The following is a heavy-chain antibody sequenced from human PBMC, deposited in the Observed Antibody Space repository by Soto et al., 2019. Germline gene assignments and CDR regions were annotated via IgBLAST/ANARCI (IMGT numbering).Heavy chain of an antibody. CDR2: LSGNSGTT. Sequence: EVQLLESGGGLVQPGGSLRLSCAASGFTFSTYAMTWVRQAPGKGLEWVSALSGNSGTTYSADSVNGRFTISRDNSRNTLYLQMSSLRAEDTALYFCAKGSKFTIFSPNDYWGQGTLVTVSS. J-gene: IGHJ4*02. CDR1: GFTFSTYA. D-gene: IGHD3-3*01. V-gene: IGHV3-23*01. CDR3: AKGSKFTIFSPNDY.